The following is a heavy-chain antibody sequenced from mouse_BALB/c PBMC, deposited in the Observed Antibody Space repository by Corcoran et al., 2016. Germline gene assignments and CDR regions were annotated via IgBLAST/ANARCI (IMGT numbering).Heavy chain of an antibody. Sequence: QVTLKETGPGILQPSQTLSLTCSFSGFSLSTSGMGVSWIRQPSGKGLEWLAHIYWDDDKRYNPSLKSRLTISKDTSRNQVFLKITSVDTADTATYYCARRVHDGYYFDYWGEGTTLTVSS. J-gene: IGHJ2*01. V-gene: IGHV8-12*01. CDR1: GFSLSTSGMG. D-gene: IGHD2-3*01. CDR2: IYWDDDK. CDR3: ARRVHDGYYFDY.